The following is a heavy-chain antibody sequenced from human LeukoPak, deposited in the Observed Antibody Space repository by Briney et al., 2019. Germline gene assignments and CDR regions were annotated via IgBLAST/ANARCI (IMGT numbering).Heavy chain of an antibody. D-gene: IGHD3-10*01. CDR1: GGSISSNSYY. V-gene: IGHV4-39*07. Sequence: SETLSLTCAVSGGSISSNSYYWGWIRQSPGKGLEWIGEINHSGSTNYNPSLKSRVTISVDTSKNQFSLKLSSVTAADTAVYYCARAGFGLAPLRGTPFDYWGQGTLVTVSS. J-gene: IGHJ4*02. CDR3: ARAGFGLAPLRGTPFDY. CDR2: INHSGST.